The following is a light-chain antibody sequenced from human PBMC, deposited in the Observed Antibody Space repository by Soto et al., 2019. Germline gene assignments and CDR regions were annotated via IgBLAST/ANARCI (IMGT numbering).Light chain of an antibody. CDR1: QNINNY. CDR2: DAS. Sequence: DIQMTQSLSSLSASXXDRVXITCRASQNINNYLNWYQQKPGRAPXXLIYDASNLEAGVPSRFRGSGSGTDFTFTISRLQPEDIATYYCQQYENLPTFGQGTRLEIK. V-gene: IGKV1-33*01. J-gene: IGKJ5*01. CDR3: QQYENLPT.